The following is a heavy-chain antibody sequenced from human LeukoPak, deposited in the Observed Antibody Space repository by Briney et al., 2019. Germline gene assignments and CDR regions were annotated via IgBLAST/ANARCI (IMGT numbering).Heavy chain of an antibody. D-gene: IGHD2-15*01. CDR2: INPNSGGT. Sequence: ASVKVSCKASGYIFTGHYMHWVRQAPGQGLEWMGWINPNSGGTKYAQKFQGRVNMTRDTSISTTYMELRRLTSDDTAVYYCARGISAGIYMYEYWGQGSLVTVSS. CDR3: ARGISAGIYMYEY. V-gene: IGHV1-2*02. CDR1: GYIFTGHY. J-gene: IGHJ4*02.